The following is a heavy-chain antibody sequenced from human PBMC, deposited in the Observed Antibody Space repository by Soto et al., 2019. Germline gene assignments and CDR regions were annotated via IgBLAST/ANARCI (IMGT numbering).Heavy chain of an antibody. CDR2: IYYSGST. CDR1: GGSISSGDYY. V-gene: IGHV4-30-4*01. D-gene: IGHD4-17*01. Sequence: QVQLQESGPGLVKPSQTLSLTCTVSGGSISSGDYYWRWIRQPPGKGLEWIGYIYYSGSTYYNPSLKSRVTISVDTSMNQFSLKLSSVTAADTAVYYCARVGYGDYEFPDYWGQGTLVTVSS. CDR3: ARVGYGDYEFPDY. J-gene: IGHJ4*02.